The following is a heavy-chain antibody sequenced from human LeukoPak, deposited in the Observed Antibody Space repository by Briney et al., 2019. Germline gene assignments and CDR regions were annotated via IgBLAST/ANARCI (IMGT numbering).Heavy chain of an antibody. V-gene: IGHV4-34*01. CDR2: INHSGST. J-gene: IGHJ5*02. D-gene: IGHD6-13*01. Sequence: PSETLSLTCAVYGGSLSGYYWSWIRQPPGKGLEWIGEINHSGSTNYNPSLKSRVTISVDTSKKQFSLKLSSVTAADTAVYYCARGRSSSSTGWFDPWGQGTLVTVSS. CDR3: ARGRSSSSTGWFDP. CDR1: GGSLSGYY.